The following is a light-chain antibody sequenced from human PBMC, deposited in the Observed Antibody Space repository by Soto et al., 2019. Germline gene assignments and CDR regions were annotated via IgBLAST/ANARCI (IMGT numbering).Light chain of an antibody. CDR3: QQSYSTLWT. J-gene: IGKJ1*01. Sequence: DIQMTQSPSSLSASVGDRVTITCRASQSICSYLNWYQQKPGKAPKLLIYGASSLQSGVPSRFSGSGSGTDFTLTISSLQPEDFATYYCQQSYSTLWTFGQGTKVEIK. CDR2: GAS. V-gene: IGKV1-39*01. CDR1: QSICSY.